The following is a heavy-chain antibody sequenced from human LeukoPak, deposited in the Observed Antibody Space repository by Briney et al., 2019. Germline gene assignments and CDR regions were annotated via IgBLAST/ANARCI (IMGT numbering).Heavy chain of an antibody. V-gene: IGHV4-39*07. CDR1: GGSISSSAYH. J-gene: IGHJ4*02. CDR2: IHNSGST. Sequence: SETLSLTCTVSGGSISSSAYHWGWIRQPPGKGLEWIGSIHNSGSTYYNPSLKSRVTISVRTSKNQFSLKLSSVTAADTAVYYCARCRHYYDSSGYHSTFDYWGQGTLVTVSS. D-gene: IGHD3-22*01. CDR3: ARCRHYYDSSGYHSTFDY.